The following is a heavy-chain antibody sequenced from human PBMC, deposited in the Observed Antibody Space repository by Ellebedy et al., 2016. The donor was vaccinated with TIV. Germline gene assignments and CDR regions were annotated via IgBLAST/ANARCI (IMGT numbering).Heavy chain of an antibody. Sequence: SETLSLXCTVSGGSISSSSYYWGWIRQPPGKGLEWIGSIYYSGSTYYNPSLKSRVTISVDTSKNQFSLKLSSVTAADTAVYYCARSNYFDYWGQGTLVTVSS. J-gene: IGHJ4*02. CDR3: ARSNYFDY. CDR2: IYYSGST. CDR1: GGSISSSSYY. V-gene: IGHV4-39*07.